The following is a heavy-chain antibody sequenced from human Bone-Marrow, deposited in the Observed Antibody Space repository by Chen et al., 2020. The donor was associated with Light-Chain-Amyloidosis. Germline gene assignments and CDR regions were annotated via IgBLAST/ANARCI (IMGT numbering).Heavy chain of an antibody. CDR1: GGSISSSSYY. J-gene: IGHJ6*02. D-gene: IGHD6-6*01. CDR3: ARLIAARPPYYYYGMDV. CDR2: IYYSGST. Sequence: QLQLQESGPGLVKPSETLSLTCTVSGGSISSSSYYWGWIRQPPGKGLEWIGSIYYSGSTYYNPSLKSRVTISVDTSKNQFSLKLSSVTAADTAVYYCARLIAARPPYYYYGMDVWGQGTTVTVSS. V-gene: IGHV4-39*01.